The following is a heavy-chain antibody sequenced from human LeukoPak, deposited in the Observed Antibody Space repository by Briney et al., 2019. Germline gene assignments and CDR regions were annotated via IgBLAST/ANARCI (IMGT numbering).Heavy chain of an antibody. D-gene: IGHD6-19*01. CDR1: GFTFSNYG. Sequence: QAGGSLRLSCAGSGFTFSNYGMHWVRQAPGKGPEWVAVISYDGTNKYYADSVKGRFTISRDNSKNTLYLQMNSLRAEDTAVYYCAKEGSSSGWSFLTTWYFDLWGRGTLVTVSS. CDR3: AKEGSSSGWSFLTTWYFDL. V-gene: IGHV3-30*18. J-gene: IGHJ2*01. CDR2: ISYDGTNK.